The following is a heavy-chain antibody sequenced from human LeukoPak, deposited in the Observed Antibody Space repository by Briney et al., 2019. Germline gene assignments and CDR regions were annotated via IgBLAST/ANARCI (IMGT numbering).Heavy chain of an antibody. J-gene: IGHJ4*02. D-gene: IGHD6-19*01. CDR3: ARVGDSSGSLDY. CDR1: GYTFTSYG. CDR2: IIPIFGTA. V-gene: IGHV1-69*05. Sequence: SVKVSCKASGYTFTSYGISWVRQAPGQGLEWMGGIIPIFGTANYAQKFQGRVTMTRDTSTSTVYMELSSLRSEDTAVYYCARVGDSSGSLDYWGQGTLVTVSS.